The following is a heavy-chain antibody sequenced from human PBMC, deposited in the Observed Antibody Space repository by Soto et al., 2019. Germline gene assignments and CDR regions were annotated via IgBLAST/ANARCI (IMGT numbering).Heavy chain of an antibody. Sequence: EGQLVESGGGLVKPGGSLRLSCAASGFSFSNAWMNWVRQAPGKGLEWVGRIKTKADGATTEYAALVKGRFFISRDDTTNTLYLQMNSLKPDDTAVYYCTSLTMMLVHFDYWGQGTLVTVSS. D-gene: IGHD3-22*01. CDR2: IKTKADGATT. CDR1: GFSFSNAW. V-gene: IGHV3-15*07. CDR3: TSLTMMLVHFDY. J-gene: IGHJ4*02.